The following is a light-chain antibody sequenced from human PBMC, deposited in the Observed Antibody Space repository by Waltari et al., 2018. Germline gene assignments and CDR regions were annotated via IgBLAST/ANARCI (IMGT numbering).Light chain of an antibody. Sequence: QSALTQPRSVSGSPGQSVTISCTGTRSDVGAYDYVSWYQQRPGKAPKLIVYAVTERPSGLPDRFSGSKSDNKASLTISGLQADDEADYYCCSYAGRYTNYVFGSGTKVTVL. CDR3: CSYAGRYTNYV. CDR1: RSDVGAYDY. J-gene: IGLJ1*01. CDR2: AVT. V-gene: IGLV2-11*01.